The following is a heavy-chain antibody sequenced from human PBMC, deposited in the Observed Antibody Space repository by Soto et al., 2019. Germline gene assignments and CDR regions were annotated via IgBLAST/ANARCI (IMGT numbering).Heavy chain of an antibody. Sequence: EVQLLESGGGSVQPGGSLKLSCAASGFTFSSYAMTWVRQAPGKGLEWVSGIVGSGGTTDYADSVKGRFTISRDNSKNTLYLEMNSLRGEDTGAYDCAKDRGAAHCSGGACYLVDYYYYGMDVLGQGTTVTVSS. CDR2: IVGSGGTT. D-gene: IGHD2-15*01. CDR3: AKDRGAAHCSGGACYLVDYYYYGMDV. V-gene: IGHV3-23*01. J-gene: IGHJ6*02. CDR1: GFTFSSYA.